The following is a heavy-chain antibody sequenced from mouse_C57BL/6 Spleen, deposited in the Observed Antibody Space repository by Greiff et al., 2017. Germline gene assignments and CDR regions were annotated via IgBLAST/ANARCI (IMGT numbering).Heavy chain of an antibody. Sequence: QVQLKQSGPELVKPGASVKLSCKASGYTFTSYDINWVKQRPGQGLEWIGWIYPRGGSTKYNEKFKGKATLTVDTSSSTSYMELHSLTSEDSAVYFCARWGAGTSWFAYWGQGTLVTVSA. CDR2: IYPRGGST. J-gene: IGHJ3*01. V-gene: IGHV1-85*01. CDR3: ARWGAGTSWFAY. D-gene: IGHD4-1*01. CDR1: GYTFTSYD.